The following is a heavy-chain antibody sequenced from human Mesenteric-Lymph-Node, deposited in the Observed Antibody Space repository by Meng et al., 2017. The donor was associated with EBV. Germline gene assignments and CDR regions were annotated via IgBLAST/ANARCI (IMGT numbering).Heavy chain of an antibody. D-gene: IGHD2-8*01. CDR2: IYHSGST. CDR3: GTMVARWGAENPNDY. J-gene: IGHJ4*02. Sequence: VQPQESGPGLVKPSGTLSLTCAVSSGSISSSHWWSWVRQPPGKGLEWIGDIYHSGSTNYSPSLKSRVTMSMDTSNNQFSLRLTSVTAADTAVYYCGTMVARWGAENPNDYWGQGILVTVFS. CDR1: SGSISSSHW. V-gene: IGHV4-4*02.